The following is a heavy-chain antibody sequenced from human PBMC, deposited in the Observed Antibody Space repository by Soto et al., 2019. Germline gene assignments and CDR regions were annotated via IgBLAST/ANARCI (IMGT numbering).Heavy chain of an antibody. D-gene: IGHD3-3*01. Sequence: GSLRLSCAAFGFTVSTKYMNWVRQAPGKGLEWVSFIYGDESTYNAESVRGRFSVSRDISSNTVYLQMSNLRTEDSGTYYCAKDLDLWGQGTLVTVSP. J-gene: IGHJ1*01. V-gene: IGHV3-66*01. CDR3: AKDLDL. CDR2: IYGDEST. CDR1: GFTVSTKY.